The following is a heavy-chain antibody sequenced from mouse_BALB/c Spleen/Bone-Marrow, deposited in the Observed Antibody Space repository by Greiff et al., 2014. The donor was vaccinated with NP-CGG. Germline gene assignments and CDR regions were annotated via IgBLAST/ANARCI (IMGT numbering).Heavy chain of an antibody. CDR3: ARSGDSSGYGFAY. Sequence: VQLQQSGPELVKPGALVKISCKASGYTFTSYDINWVKQRPGQGLEWIGWIYPGDGSTKYNEKFKGKATLTGDKSSSTAYMQPSSLTSENSAVYFCARSGDSSGYGFAYWGQGTLVTVSA. J-gene: IGHJ3*01. CDR1: GYTFTSYD. CDR2: IYPGDGST. V-gene: IGHV1S56*01. D-gene: IGHD3-2*01.